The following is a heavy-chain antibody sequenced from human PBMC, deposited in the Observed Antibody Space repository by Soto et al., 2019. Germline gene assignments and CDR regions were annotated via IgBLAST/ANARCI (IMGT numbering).Heavy chain of an antibody. V-gene: IGHV1-69*08. D-gene: IGHD5-12*01. CDR2: IIPILGRA. J-gene: IGHJ4*02. CDR1: GGTFSSYS. CDR3: ATDSPDISGYDFFRH. Sequence: QVQLVQSGAEVKKPGSSVKVSCKASGGTFSSYSISWVRQAPGQGLEWMGRIIPILGRANYAQNFQGRVTITADKSPSTACMELSRPRSDDTAEYYCATDSPDISGYDFFRHWGQGTVVTVSS.